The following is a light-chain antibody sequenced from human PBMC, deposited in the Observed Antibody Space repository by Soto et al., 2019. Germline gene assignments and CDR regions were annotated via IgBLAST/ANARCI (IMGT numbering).Light chain of an antibody. CDR1: SGDIGSSNG. CDR3: SSYTNINTRACV. Sequence: QSALPQPASVSWSPGQSITISCTGTSGDIGSSNGVSWYRQNPGKAPKLIVYEVTDRPSGVSNSFSGSKSGNTASMTXXGXQAEDEAEYYCSSYTNINTRACVFGTGTKVNV. V-gene: IGLV2-14*01. CDR2: EVT. J-gene: IGLJ1*01.